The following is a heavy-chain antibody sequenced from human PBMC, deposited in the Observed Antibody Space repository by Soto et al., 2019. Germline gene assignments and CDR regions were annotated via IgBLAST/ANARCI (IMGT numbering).Heavy chain of an antibody. CDR1: GFTFSNAW. V-gene: IGHV3-15*01. Sequence: GGSLRLSCAASGFTFSNAWMSWVRQAPGKGLEWVGRIKSKTDGGTTDYAAPVKGRFTISRDDSKNTLYLQMNSLKTEDTAVYYCTTGGAGAVNPFDYWGQGTLVTVSS. D-gene: IGHD6-13*01. J-gene: IGHJ4*02. CDR2: IKSKTDGGTT. CDR3: TTGGAGAVNPFDY.